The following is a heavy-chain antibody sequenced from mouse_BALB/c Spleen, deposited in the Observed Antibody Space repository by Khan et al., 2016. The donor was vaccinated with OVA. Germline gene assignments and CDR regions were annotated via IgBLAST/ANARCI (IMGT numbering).Heavy chain of an antibody. J-gene: IGHJ2*01. V-gene: IGHV1S132*01. Sequence: VQLQQSGAELVRPGASVKLSCKTSGYIFTSYWFHWVRQRSGQGLEWIARIYPGTDNTSYNEKVKDKATLTADKSSSTAYMQLSSLKSEDSAFYFCAREEALYYFDYWGQGTTLTVSS. D-gene: IGHD3-2*02. CDR2: IYPGTDNT. CDR3: AREEALYYFDY. CDR1: GYIFTSYW.